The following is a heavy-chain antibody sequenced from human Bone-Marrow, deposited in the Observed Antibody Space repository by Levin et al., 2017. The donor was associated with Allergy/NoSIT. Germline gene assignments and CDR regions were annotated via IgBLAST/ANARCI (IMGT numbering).Heavy chain of an antibody. CDR2: MYSAGTT. Sequence: GGSLRLSCAASGFTVNSNYMNWVRQAPGKGLEWVAVMYSAGTTHYVDSVKGRFTISRDDSENTLYLQMNNLRPEDTAVYYCARGGFGELFRPSHFDFWGQGTRVTVSA. J-gene: IGHJ4*02. CDR3: ARGGFGELFRPSHFDF. V-gene: IGHV3-53*01. CDR1: GFTVNSNY. D-gene: IGHD3-10*01.